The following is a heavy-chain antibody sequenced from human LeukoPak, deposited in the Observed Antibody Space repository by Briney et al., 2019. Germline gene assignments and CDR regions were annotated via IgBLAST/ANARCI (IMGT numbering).Heavy chain of an antibody. J-gene: IGHJ4*02. D-gene: IGHD3-22*01. CDR1: GFTFSSYA. CDR2: ISGSGDST. CDR3: AKGIDRSGYYSLDY. V-gene: IGHV3-23*01. Sequence: PGGSLRLSCAASGFTFSSYAMSWVRQAPGKGLEWVSAISGSGDSTYYADSVKGRFTISRDNSKNTLYLQMSSLRAEDTAEYYCAKGIDRSGYYSLDYWGQGTMVTVSS.